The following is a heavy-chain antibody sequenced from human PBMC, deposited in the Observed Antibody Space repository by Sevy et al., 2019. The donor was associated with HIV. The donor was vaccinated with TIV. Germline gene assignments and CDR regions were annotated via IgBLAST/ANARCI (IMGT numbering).Heavy chain of an antibody. CDR2: IKQDGSEK. Sequence: GGSLRLSCAASGFTFNNYWMSWVRQAPGRGLEWVVNIKQDGSEKYNVDSVKGRFTISRDNAKNSLYLQMNSLRAEDTALYYCARDRMVRGVIRFVDYWGQGTLVTVSS. CDR3: ARDRMVRGVIRFVDY. J-gene: IGHJ4*02. CDR1: GFTFNNYW. D-gene: IGHD3-10*01. V-gene: IGHV3-7*03.